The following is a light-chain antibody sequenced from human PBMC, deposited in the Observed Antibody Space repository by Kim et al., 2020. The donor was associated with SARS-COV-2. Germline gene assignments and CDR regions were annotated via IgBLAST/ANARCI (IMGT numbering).Light chain of an antibody. CDR3: GSWDDSLNGPV. CDR2: TDN. J-gene: IGLJ3*02. Sequence: GPRVTISCSGSSSNIGSNYVYWYQQLPGTAPKVLIHTDNRRPSGVPDRFSGSKSVTSASLAISGLRSEDEADYYCGSWDDSLNGPVFGGGTKLTVL. CDR1: SSNIGSNY. V-gene: IGLV1-47*01.